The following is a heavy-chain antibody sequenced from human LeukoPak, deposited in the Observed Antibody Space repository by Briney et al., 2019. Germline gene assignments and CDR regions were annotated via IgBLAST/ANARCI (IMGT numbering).Heavy chain of an antibody. CDR1: GYSFATYW. J-gene: IGHJ4*02. D-gene: IGHD2-2*01. V-gene: IGHV5-51*01. CDR2: IYPDDSDT. CDR3: ATPYPREYCSSTTCYFNY. Sequence: GESLKISCKVSGYSFATYWIGWVRQLPGKGLEWMGIIYPDDSDTRYSPSFQGQVTISADKSISTAYLQWSSLKASDTAMYYCATPYPREYCSSTTCYFNYWGQGTLVTVSS.